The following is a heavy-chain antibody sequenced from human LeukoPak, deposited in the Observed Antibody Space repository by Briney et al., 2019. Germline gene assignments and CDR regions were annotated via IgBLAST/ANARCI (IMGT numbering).Heavy chain of an antibody. Sequence: GGSLRLSCAASGFTFSSYWMSWVRQAPGKGLEWVANIKQDGSEKYYVDSAKGRFTISRDNAKNSLYLQMNSLRAEDTAVYYCARASGYYYVGMDVWGQGTTVTVSS. J-gene: IGHJ6*02. CDR2: IKQDGSEK. V-gene: IGHV3-7*05. CDR1: GFTFSSYW. D-gene: IGHD3-10*01. CDR3: ARASGYYYVGMDV.